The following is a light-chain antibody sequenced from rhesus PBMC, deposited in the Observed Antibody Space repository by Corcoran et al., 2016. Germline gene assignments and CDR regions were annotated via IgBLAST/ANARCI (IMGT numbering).Light chain of an antibody. CDR2: GKT. J-gene: IGLJ1*01. V-gene: IGLV3S11*01. CDR1: RLKNYY. Sequence: SSGLTQEPALSVALGDIVRMTCQGDRLKNYYASWYQQKSGQVPVLVIYGKTNRASGIPGRFSGSWSGNTGSLTITGAQVEDEADYYCGSWDNSGDHYIFGGGTRLTVL. CDR3: GSWDNSGDHYI.